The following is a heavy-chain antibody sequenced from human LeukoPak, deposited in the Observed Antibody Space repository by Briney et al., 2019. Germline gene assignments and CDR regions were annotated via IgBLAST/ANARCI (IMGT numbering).Heavy chain of an antibody. CDR1: GGSISSSSYY. CDR3: ARHSERDPEWELYFDY. J-gene: IGHJ4*02. D-gene: IGHD1-26*01. V-gene: IGHV4-39*01. CDR2: IYYSGST. Sequence: SETLSLTCTVSGGSISSSSYYWGWIRQPPGKGLEWIGSIYYSGSTYYNTSLKSRVTISVDTSKNQFSLKLSSVTAADTAVYYCARHSERDPEWELYFDYWGQGTLVTVSS.